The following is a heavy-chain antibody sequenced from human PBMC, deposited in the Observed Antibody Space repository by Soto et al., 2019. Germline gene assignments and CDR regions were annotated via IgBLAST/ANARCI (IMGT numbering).Heavy chain of an antibody. CDR1: GFTFSSYA. Sequence: GSLRLSCAASGFTFSSYAMSWVRQAPGKGLEWVSAISGSGGSTYYADSVKGRFTISRDNSKNTLYLQMNSLRAEDTAVYYCATTLSGSYGYFDYWGQGTLVTVSS. D-gene: IGHD1-26*01. J-gene: IGHJ4*02. CDR3: ATTLSGSYGYFDY. V-gene: IGHV3-23*01. CDR2: ISGSGGST.